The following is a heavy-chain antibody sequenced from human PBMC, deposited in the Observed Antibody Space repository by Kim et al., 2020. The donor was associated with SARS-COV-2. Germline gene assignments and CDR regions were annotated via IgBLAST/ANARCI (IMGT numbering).Heavy chain of an antibody. CDR3: ARVSLGADMGLLNY. Sequence: GGSLRLSCAASGFTFSDYSMNWVRQAPGKGLEWVSSISRSGTYIYYADSVKGRFTISRDNAKNSLYLQMNSLRVEDTAVYYCARVSLGADMGLLNYWGQGTLVTVSS. J-gene: IGHJ4*02. D-gene: IGHD3-16*01. V-gene: IGHV3-21*01. CDR1: GFTFSDYS. CDR2: ISRSGTYI.